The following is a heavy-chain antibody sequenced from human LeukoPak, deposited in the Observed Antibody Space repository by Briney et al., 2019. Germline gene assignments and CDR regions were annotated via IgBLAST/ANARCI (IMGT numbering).Heavy chain of an antibody. J-gene: IGHJ5*02. V-gene: IGHV3-48*03. D-gene: IGHD3-10*01. CDR2: ISTSGSTI. Sequence: PGGSLRLSCAASGFTFSSYEMNWVRQAPGKGLEWVSYISTSGSTIYYADSVKGRFTNSRDNAKNSLYLQMNSLRAEDTAVYYCAREAYYYASGRIFDPWGQGTLVTVSS. CDR3: AREAYYYASGRIFDP. CDR1: GFTFSSYE.